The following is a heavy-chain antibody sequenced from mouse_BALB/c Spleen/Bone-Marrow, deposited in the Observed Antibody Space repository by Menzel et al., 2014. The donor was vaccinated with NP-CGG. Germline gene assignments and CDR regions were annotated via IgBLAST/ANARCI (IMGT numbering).Heavy chain of an antibody. Sequence: QSGAELVKPGASMKMSCKASGYTFTSYNLHWIKQTPGQGLEWIGAIYPGNGDTSYNQRLKGKATLTTDKSSNTAYMQLSSLTSEDSAVYYCAREGRSHFDHWGQGSTLTVSS. J-gene: IGHJ2*01. CDR2: IYPGNGDT. CDR1: GYTFTSYN. CDR3: AREGRSHFDH. V-gene: IGHV1-12*01.